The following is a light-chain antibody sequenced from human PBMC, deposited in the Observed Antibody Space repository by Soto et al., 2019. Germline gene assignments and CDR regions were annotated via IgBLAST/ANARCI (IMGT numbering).Light chain of an antibody. Sequence: EIVLTQSPGILSLSPGERATLSCRASQSVSSSYLAWYQQKPGQAPRLLIYGASSRATGIPDRFSGSGSGTDFAITISRLGPEDFAVYYCQQYGSSPLTFGGGTKVEIK. CDR3: QQYGSSPLT. CDR2: GAS. CDR1: QSVSSSY. J-gene: IGKJ4*01. V-gene: IGKV3-20*01.